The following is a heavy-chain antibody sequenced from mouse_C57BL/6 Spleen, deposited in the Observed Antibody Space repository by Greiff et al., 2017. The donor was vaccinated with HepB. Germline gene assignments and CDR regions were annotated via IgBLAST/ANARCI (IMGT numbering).Heavy chain of an antibody. CDR2: ISDGGSYT. CDR1: GFTFSSYA. J-gene: IGHJ1*03. D-gene: IGHD1-1*01. V-gene: IGHV5-4*01. CDR3: AREKTVVRYFDV. Sequence: EVMLVESGGGLVKPGGSLKLSCAASGFTFSSYAMSWVRQTPEKRLEWVATISDGGSYTYYPDNVKGRFTISRDNAKNNLYLQMSHLKSEDTAMYYCAREKTVVRYFDVWGTGTTVTVSS.